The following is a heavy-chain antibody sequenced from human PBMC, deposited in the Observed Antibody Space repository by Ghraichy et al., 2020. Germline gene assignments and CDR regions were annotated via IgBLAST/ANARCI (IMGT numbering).Heavy chain of an antibody. CDR3: ARLPGIAAVTKMNAFDI. J-gene: IGHJ3*02. D-gene: IGHD6-13*01. Sequence: GGSLRLSCAASGFTFSSYSMSWVRQAPGKGLEWVADISHDGRVKYYADSVKGRFTISRDNSKNSLYLQMNSLRAEDTAVYYCARLPGIAAVTKMNAFDIWGQARMVSVSS. V-gene: IGHV3-7*01. CDR1: GFTFSSYS. CDR2: ISHDGRVK.